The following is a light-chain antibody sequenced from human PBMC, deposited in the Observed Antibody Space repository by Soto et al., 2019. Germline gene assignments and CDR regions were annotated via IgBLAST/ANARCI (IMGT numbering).Light chain of an antibody. Sequence: QSALTQPASVSGSPGQSITISCTGTSSDVGGYNYVSWYQQHPGKAPKLMIYEVSNRPSGVSNRFSGSKSGNTASLIISGLQAEDEADYYCSSYTSSSTGVFGTGTKLTVL. CDR2: EVS. CDR3: SSYTSSSTGV. CDR1: SSDVGGYNY. V-gene: IGLV2-14*01. J-gene: IGLJ1*01.